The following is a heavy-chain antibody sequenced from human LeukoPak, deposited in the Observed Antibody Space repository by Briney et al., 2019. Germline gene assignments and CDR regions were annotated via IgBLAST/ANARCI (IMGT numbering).Heavy chain of an antibody. CDR2: IYYSGST. J-gene: IGHJ4*02. D-gene: IGHD6-19*01. V-gene: IGHV4-59*01. CDR3: ARMRGIAVAGLDY. CDR1: GGSISSYC. Sequence: SETLSLTCTVSGGSISSYCWSWIRQPPGKGLEWIGYIYYSGSTNYNPSLKSRDTISVDTSKNQFSLKLSSVTAADTAVYYCARMRGIAVAGLDYWGQGTLVTVSS.